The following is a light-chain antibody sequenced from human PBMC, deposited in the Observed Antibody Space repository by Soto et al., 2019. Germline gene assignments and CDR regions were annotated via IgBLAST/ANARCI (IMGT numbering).Light chain of an antibody. CDR1: SSGVGGYNY. CDR3: SSYTTSNTVV. V-gene: IGLV2-14*03. J-gene: IGLJ3*02. CDR2: DVS. Sequence: QSVLTQPASVSGSPGQSIAISCTGTSSGVGGYNYVSWYQRHPGKTPKLIIYDVSNRPSGVSDRFSGSRSGNTASPTISGLQAEDEADYYCSSYTTSNTVVFGGGTKLTVL.